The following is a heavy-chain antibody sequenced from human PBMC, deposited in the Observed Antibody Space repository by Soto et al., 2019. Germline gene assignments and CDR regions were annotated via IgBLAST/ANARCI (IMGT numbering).Heavy chain of an antibody. V-gene: IGHV4-30-2*01. CDR1: GGSISSGGYS. CDR3: ARGGGYCSSTSCRSYGMDV. J-gene: IGHJ6*02. D-gene: IGHD2-2*01. CDR2: IYHSGST. Sequence: PSETLSLTCAVSGGSISSGGYSWSWIRQPPGKGLEWIGYIYHSGSTYYNPSLKSRVTISVDRSKNQFSLKLSSVTAADTAVYYCARGGGYCSSTSCRSYGMDVWGQGTTVTVYS.